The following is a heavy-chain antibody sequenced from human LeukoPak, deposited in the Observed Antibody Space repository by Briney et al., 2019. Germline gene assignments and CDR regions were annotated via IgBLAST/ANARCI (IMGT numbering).Heavy chain of an antibody. CDR2: ISSSSSPI. J-gene: IGHJ4*02. D-gene: IGHD4-11*01. CDR1: GFTFSSYN. CDR3: ARGGETTVTTVDY. Sequence: GGSLRLSCAASGFTFSSYNMNWVRQAPGKGLEWVSYISSSSSPIYYADSVKGRFTISRDNAKNSLYLQMNSLRAEDTAVYYCARGGETTVTTVDYWGQGTLVTVSS. V-gene: IGHV3-48*01.